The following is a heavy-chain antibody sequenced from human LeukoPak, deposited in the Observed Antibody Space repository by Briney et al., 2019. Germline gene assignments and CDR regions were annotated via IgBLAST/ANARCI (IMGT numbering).Heavy chain of an antibody. Sequence: GGSLRLSCAASGFTFSSYAMSWVRQAPGKGLECVSAISGSGGSTYYADSVKGRFTISRDNSKNTLYLQMNSLRAEDTAVYYCAKGGFNYYDSSGGQGTLVTVSS. CDR1: GFTFSSYA. J-gene: IGHJ4*02. D-gene: IGHD3-22*01. CDR3: AKGGFNYYDSS. CDR2: ISGSGGST. V-gene: IGHV3-23*01.